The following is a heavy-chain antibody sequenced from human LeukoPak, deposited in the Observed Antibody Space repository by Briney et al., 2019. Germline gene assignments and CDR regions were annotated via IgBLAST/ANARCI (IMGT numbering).Heavy chain of an antibody. CDR2: INHSGST. V-gene: IGHV4-34*01. J-gene: IGHJ6*02. D-gene: IGHD1-26*01. CDR3: ARLSGGSYYYYYYGMDV. CDR1: GGSFSGYY. Sequence: PSETLSLTCAVYGGSFSGYYWSWIRQPSGKGLEWIGEINHSGSTNYNPSLKSRVTISVDTSKNQFSLKLSSVTAADTAVYYCARLSGGSYYYYYYGMDVWGQGTTVTVSS.